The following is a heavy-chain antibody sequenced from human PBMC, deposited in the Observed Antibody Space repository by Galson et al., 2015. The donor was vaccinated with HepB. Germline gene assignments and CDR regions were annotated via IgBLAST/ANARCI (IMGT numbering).Heavy chain of an antibody. V-gene: IGHV3-21*01. D-gene: IGHD2-15*01. CDR2: ISSSSSYI. J-gene: IGHJ4*02. CDR1: GFTFSSYS. Sequence: SLRLSCAASGFTFSSYSMNWVRQAPGKGLEWVSSISSSSSYIYYADSVKGRFTISRDNAKNSLYLQMNSLRAEDTAVYYCARMEYEYCSGGSCYQGGLDFDYWGQGTLVTVSS. CDR3: ARMEYEYCSGGSCYQGGLDFDY.